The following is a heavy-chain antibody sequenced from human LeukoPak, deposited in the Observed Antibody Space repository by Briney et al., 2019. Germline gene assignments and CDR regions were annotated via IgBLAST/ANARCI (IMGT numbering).Heavy chain of an antibody. V-gene: IGHV4-61*08. CDR3: ARANGDDAFDI. CDR2: IYYSGST. D-gene: IGHD7-27*01. CDR1: GGSISSGGYY. Sequence: SETLSLTCTVSGGSISSGGYYWSWIRQPPGKELDWIGYIYYSGSTNYNPSLKSRVTIAVDTSKNQFSLKLSSVTAAATAVYYCARANGDDAFDIWGQGTMVTVSS. J-gene: IGHJ3*02.